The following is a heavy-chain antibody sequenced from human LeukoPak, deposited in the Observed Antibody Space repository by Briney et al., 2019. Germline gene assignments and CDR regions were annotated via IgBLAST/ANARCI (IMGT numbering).Heavy chain of an antibody. D-gene: IGHD5-18*01. CDR1: SGSISSYY. Sequence: SETLSLTCTVSSGSISSYYWSWIRQPPGKGLEWIGYIYYSGSTNYNPSLKSRVTISVDTSKNQFSLKLSSVTAADTAVYYCARTGGYSYGSFDYWGQGTLVTVSS. J-gene: IGHJ4*02. CDR2: IYYSGST. CDR3: ARTGGYSYGSFDY. V-gene: IGHV4-59*08.